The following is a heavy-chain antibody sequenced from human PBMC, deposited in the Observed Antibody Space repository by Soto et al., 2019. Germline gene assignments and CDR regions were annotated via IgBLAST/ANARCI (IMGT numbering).Heavy chain of an antibody. J-gene: IGHJ4*02. V-gene: IGHV3-11*04. Sequence: PGGSLRLSCAASGFTFSDSYMSWIRQAPGKGLEWISYITFSGNTVYYADSLKGRFTISRDNSKNTLFLQMNSLRAEDTAVYYCARARIAVAGYDYWGQGTLVTVSS. CDR3: ARARIAVAGYDY. CDR1: GFTFSDSY. CDR2: ITFSGNTV. D-gene: IGHD6-19*01.